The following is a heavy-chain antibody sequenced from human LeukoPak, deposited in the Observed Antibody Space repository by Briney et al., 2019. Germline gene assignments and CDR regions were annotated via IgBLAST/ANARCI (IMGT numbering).Heavy chain of an antibody. CDR1: RGSFRCYY. CDR2: ANHNGGT. Sequence: SETLSLTCAVNRGSFRCYYLTWIRQPPGKGLEWIGEANHNGGTNYSPSLKSRITISVDTSKNQFSLKLNSVTAADTAVYFCARGIVLTGYASFDYWGQGTPVTVSS. CDR3: ARGIVLTGYASFDY. J-gene: IGHJ4*02. V-gene: IGHV4-34*01. D-gene: IGHD3-16*02.